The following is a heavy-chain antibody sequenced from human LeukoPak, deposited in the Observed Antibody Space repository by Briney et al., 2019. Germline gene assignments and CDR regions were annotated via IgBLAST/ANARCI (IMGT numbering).Heavy chain of an antibody. CDR3: ARRRYTSGYLDY. J-gene: IGHJ4*02. D-gene: IGHD3-22*01. Sequence: SETLSLTCTVSGGSINNYYWTWIRQPAGKGLEWIGRIYSSGKTNYNPSLKSRVTMSVDTSNNQLSLMMTSVTAADTAVYYCARRRYTSGYLDYWGQGTLVTVSS. V-gene: IGHV4-4*07. CDR2: IYSSGKT. CDR1: GGSINNYY.